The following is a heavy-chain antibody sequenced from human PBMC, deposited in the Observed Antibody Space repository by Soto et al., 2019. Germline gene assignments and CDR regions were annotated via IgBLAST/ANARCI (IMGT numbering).Heavy chain of an antibody. D-gene: IGHD6-19*01. CDR1: GYTFTSYN. CDR2: MNPNSGNT. J-gene: IGHJ4*02. V-gene: IGHV1-8*01. Sequence: QGQLWRSGAEVRKLGASVKFSCRVPGYTFTSYNINWVRRAPGQGLEWMGWMNPNSGNTGYAQKFQGRVTMTRNTSISTAYMELSSLRSEDTAVYYCAREVAGYVGNWGQGTLVTVSS. CDR3: AREVAGYVGN.